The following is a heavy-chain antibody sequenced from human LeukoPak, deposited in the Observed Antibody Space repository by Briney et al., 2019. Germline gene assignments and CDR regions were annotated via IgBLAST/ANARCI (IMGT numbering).Heavy chain of an antibody. J-gene: IGHJ5*02. CDR1: GYTFTDYY. CDR3: ARDRPNNWFDP. CDR2: INPNSGAT. V-gene: IGHV1-2*02. Sequence: GASVKVSCKASGYTFTDYYLHWVRQAPGQGLEWMGFINPNSGATTYAQKFRGRVSVTRDTSISTAYMELSSLRSDDTAVYYCARDRPNNWFDPWGRGTLVTVSS.